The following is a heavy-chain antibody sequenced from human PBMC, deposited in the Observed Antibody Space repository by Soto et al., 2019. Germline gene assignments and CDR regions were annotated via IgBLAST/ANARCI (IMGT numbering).Heavy chain of an antibody. CDR3: ARGKVTIFGAANYYYYYGMDV. D-gene: IGHD3-3*01. V-gene: IGHV1-69*06. Sequence: QVQLVQSGAEVKKPGSSVKVSCKASGGTFSSYAISWVRQAPGQGLEWMGGIIPIFGTANYEQKFQGRVTITADKSTSTADMELSSLGSEDTAVYYCARGKVTIFGAANYYYYYGMDVWGQGTTVTVSS. CDR2: IIPIFGTA. CDR1: GGTFSSYA. J-gene: IGHJ6*02.